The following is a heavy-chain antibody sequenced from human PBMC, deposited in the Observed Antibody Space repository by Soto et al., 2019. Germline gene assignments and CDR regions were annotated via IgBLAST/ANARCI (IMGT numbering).Heavy chain of an antibody. CDR2: ISGSGGST. J-gene: IGHJ4*02. Sequence: PWGSLRLSCAASGCTFIGYAMSWVRQAPGKGLKWVSAISGSGGSTYYADSVKGRFTISRDNSKNTLYLQMNSLRAEDTAVYYCAKLLEIEGPYDYGGNNFNYWGQGTLVTVSS. CDR1: GCTFIGYA. CDR3: AKLLEIEGPYDYGGNNFNY. V-gene: IGHV3-23*01. D-gene: IGHD4-17*01.